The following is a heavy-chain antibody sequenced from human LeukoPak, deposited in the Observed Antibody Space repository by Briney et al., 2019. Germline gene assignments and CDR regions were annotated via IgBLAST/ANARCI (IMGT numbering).Heavy chain of an antibody. CDR2: ISGSGGST. Sequence: PGGSLRLSCAASGFTFSSYAMSWVRQAPGKGLEWVSAISGSGGSTYYADSVKGRFTISRDNSKNTLYLQMNSLRAEDTAVYYCAKTEDFWSGYYGYFDYWGQGTLVTVSS. D-gene: IGHD3-3*01. V-gene: IGHV3-23*01. CDR3: AKTEDFWSGYYGYFDY. CDR1: GFTFSSYA. J-gene: IGHJ4*02.